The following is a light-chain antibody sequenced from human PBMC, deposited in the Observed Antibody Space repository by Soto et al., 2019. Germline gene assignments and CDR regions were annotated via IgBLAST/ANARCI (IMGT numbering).Light chain of an antibody. CDR3: QQLNSYSLT. CDR2: VAS. V-gene: IGKV1-9*01. CDR1: QAISSH. J-gene: IGKJ4*01. Sequence: IQFTQSPSSLSASVGDRGTITCRASQAISSHLALYQQKPGKAPKLMVYVASTLQSGVPSRFSVSVSGTDGSISINGLQQEDGPTYYCQQLNSYSLTFCGGTKVDIK.